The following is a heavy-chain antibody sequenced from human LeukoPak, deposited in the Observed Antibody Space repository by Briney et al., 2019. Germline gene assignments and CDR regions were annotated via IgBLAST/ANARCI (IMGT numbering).Heavy chain of an antibody. J-gene: IGHJ4*02. CDR3: VRSGPSGDFDQ. CDR2: IDPTDSYT. V-gene: IGHV5-10-1*01. Sequence: GESLRISCKGSGYSFTRNWISWVRQMPGKGLEWMGRIDPTDSYTNYSPSFQGHVTISTDKSISTAYLQWSSLKASDTATYFCVRSGPSGDFDQWGQGTLVTVSS. CDR1: GYSFTRNW. D-gene: IGHD7-27*01.